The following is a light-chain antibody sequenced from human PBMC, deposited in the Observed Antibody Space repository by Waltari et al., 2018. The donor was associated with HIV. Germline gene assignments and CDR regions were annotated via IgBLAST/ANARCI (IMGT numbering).Light chain of an antibody. J-gene: IGLJ2*01. Sequence: QSPLTQPPSASGPPGPAFTISYTGTSSDVRGYAYVSWYQQHPGKAPKLMIYEVYKRPSGVPDRFSGSKSGNTASLTVSGLQAEDEADYYCSSYAGSNNLVFGGGTKLTVL. V-gene: IGLV2-8*01. CDR1: SSDVRGYAY. CDR2: EVY. CDR3: SSYAGSNNLV.